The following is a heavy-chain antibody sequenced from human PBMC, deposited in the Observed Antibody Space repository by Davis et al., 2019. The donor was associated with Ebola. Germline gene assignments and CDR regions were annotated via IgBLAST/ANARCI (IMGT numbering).Heavy chain of an antibody. D-gene: IGHD5-18*01. Sequence: GESLKISCAASGFTFDDYAMHWVRQAPGKGLEWVSGISGSGATTYYADSVKGRFTISRDNSKNTLYLQMNSLKTEDTAVYYCTAYSRQSGKESSLPFDIWGQGTMVTVSS. CDR3: TAYSRQSGKESSLPFDI. V-gene: IGHV3-23*01. J-gene: IGHJ3*02. CDR2: ISGSGATT. CDR1: GFTFDDYA.